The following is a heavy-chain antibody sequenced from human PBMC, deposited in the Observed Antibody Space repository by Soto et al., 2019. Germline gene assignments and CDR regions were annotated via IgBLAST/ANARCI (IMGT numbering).Heavy chain of an antibody. CDR1: GVSITDYH. V-gene: IGHV4-59*01. D-gene: IGHD4-17*01. Sequence: QVQLQESGPGLVKPSETLSLTCTVSGVSITDYHWSWIRQSPGRGLEWIGYIFSRGTPNYNPSLKSRVTISVDTSRNQFSLKLNSLTAADTAMYFCAKRFSDYVGWFDPWGQGALVIVSS. J-gene: IGHJ5*02. CDR3: AKRFSDYVGWFDP. CDR2: IFSRGTP.